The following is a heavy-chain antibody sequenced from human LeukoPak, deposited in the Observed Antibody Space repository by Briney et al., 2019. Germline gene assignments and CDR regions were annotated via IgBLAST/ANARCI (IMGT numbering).Heavy chain of an antibody. V-gene: IGHV3-74*01. D-gene: IGHD4-11*01. J-gene: IGHJ4*02. CDR1: GFTFSSSW. Sequence: GGSLRLSCAASGFTFSSSWMYWVRQAPGKGLVWVSRINSDESITTYADSVKGRFTISRDNAKNTLYLQVNSLRAEDTAVYYCARGLVPGFLDYWGQGTPVTVSS. CDR2: INSDESIT. CDR3: ARGLVPGFLDY.